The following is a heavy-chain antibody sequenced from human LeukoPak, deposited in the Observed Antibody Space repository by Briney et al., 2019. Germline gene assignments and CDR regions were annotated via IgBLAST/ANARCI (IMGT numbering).Heavy chain of an antibody. V-gene: IGHV4-59*12. Sequence: PSETLSLTCTVSGGSISSYYWSWIRQPPGKGLEWIGYIYYSGSTNYNPSLKSRVTISVDTSKNQFSLKLSSVTAADTAVYYCASSIFGWFDPWGQGTLVTVSS. J-gene: IGHJ5*02. D-gene: IGHD3-3*02. CDR3: ASSIFGWFDP. CDR1: GGSISSYY. CDR2: IYYSGST.